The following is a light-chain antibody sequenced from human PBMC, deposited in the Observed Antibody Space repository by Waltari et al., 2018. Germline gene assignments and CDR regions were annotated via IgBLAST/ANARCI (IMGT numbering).Light chain of an antibody. V-gene: IGKV3-20*01. CDR3: QQYGDSPWT. CDR1: QSVSSNY. Sequence: EIVFTQSPGTLSLSPGESATLSCRASQSVSSNYLAWYHQKPGQAPRLLIFAASCSDTGIPERFSGSRSGTEFTLTISRLEPQDFAVYYCQQYGDSPWTFGQGTRVEIK. J-gene: IGKJ1*01. CDR2: AAS.